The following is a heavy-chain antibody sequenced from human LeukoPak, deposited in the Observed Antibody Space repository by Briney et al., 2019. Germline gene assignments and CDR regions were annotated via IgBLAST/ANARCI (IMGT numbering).Heavy chain of an antibody. CDR2: ISGSGGST. D-gene: IGHD6-13*01. CDR3: ANRVGIAAGGITSDY. Sequence: GGSLRLSCAASGFTFSSYAMSWVRQAPGKGPEWVSAISGSGGSTYYADSVKGRFTISRDNSKNTLYLQMNSLRAEDTAVYYCANRVGIAAGGITSDYWGQGTLVTVSS. J-gene: IGHJ4*02. CDR1: GFTFSSYA. V-gene: IGHV3-23*01.